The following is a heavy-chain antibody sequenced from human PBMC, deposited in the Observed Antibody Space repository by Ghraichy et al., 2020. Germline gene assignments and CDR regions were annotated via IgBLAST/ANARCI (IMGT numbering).Heavy chain of an antibody. J-gene: IGHJ4*02. D-gene: IGHD4-23*01. V-gene: IGHV1-69*10. CDR2: LISMDGIP. CDR1: GGTFSSDA. Sequence: SVKVSCKASGGTFSSDAISWVRQAPGQGLEWMGELISMDGIPHYAQKFEGRITISADESTTTVYMELSSLTSDDAAVYYCARDSPTTVVTSYFDYWGQGTLVTVSS. CDR3: ARDSPTTVVTSYFDY.